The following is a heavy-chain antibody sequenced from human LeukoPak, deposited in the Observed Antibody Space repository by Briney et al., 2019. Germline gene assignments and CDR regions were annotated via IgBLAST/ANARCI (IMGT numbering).Heavy chain of an antibody. Sequence: ASVKVSCKASGYTFSRYGISWARQAPGHGLEWMGWISAYNGNAKYAQTLQGRVTMTTDTSTSTAYMELRSLTSDDTAVYYCARTVDSYNWRENWFDPWGQGTLVTVSS. CDR1: GYTFSRYG. V-gene: IGHV1-18*01. D-gene: IGHD1-20*01. CDR3: ARTVDSYNWRENWFDP. CDR2: ISAYNGNA. J-gene: IGHJ5*02.